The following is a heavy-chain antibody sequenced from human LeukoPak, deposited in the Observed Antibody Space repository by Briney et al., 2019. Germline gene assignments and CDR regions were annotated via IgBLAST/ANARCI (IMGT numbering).Heavy chain of an antibody. V-gene: IGHV3-11*01. CDR3: ARDQYYYDSSGYRQFDY. CDR2: ISSSGSTI. Sequence: GGSLRLSYAASGFTFSDYYMGWIRQAPGKGLEWVSYISSSGSTIYYADSVKGRFTISRDNAKNSLYLQMNSLRAEDTAVYYCARDQYYYDSSGYRQFDYWGQGTLVTVSS. D-gene: IGHD3-22*01. J-gene: IGHJ4*02. CDR1: GFTFSDYY.